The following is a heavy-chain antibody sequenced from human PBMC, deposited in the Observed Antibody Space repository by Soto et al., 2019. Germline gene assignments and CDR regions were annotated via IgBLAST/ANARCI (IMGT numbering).Heavy chain of an antibody. Sequence: GWSVRLPCGPSGFTFATFGMGWVGQAPGEGLYWVSVVSSSGRRTYYADAVKGRFTISRDNSKNTLYLQMDSLRGDDTAVYYGAKVAQAEDVVEYFDAWGQGAMVTVSS. J-gene: IGHJ4*02. CDR2: VSSSGRRT. D-gene: IGHD6-19*01. CDR3: AKVAQAEDVVEYFDA. CDR1: GFTFATFG. V-gene: IGHV3-23*01.